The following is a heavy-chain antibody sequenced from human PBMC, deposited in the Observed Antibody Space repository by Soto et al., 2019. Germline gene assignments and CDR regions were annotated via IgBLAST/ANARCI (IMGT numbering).Heavy chain of an antibody. CDR1: GYSFTSYW. D-gene: IGHD2-15*01. Sequence: PGESLKISCKGSGYSFTSYWIGWVRQMPGKGLEWMGIIYPGDSDTRYSPSFQGQVTISADKSISPAYLQWSSLKASDTAMYYCARRSGGYTYYYYYGMDVWGQGTTVTVSS. J-gene: IGHJ6*01. CDR2: IYPGDSDT. V-gene: IGHV5-51*01. CDR3: ARRSGGYTYYYYYGMDV.